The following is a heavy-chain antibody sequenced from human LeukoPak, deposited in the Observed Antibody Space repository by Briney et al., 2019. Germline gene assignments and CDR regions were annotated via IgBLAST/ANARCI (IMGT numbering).Heavy chain of an antibody. CDR3: ASYPGIAVAGTEYY. D-gene: IGHD6-19*01. V-gene: IGHV3-33*03. J-gene: IGHJ4*02. CDR2: IWYDGSNK. Sequence: HPGGSLRLSCAASGFTFSSYGMHWVRQAPGKGLEWVAVIWYDGSNKYYADSVKGRFTISRDNAKNSLYLQMNSLRAEDTAVYYCASYPGIAVAGTEYYWGQGTLVTVSS. CDR1: GFTFSSYG.